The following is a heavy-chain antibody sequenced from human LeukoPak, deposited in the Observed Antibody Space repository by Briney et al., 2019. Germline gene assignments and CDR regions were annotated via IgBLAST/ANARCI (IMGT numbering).Heavy chain of an antibody. V-gene: IGHV1-2*06. D-gene: IGHD4-23*01. Sequence: ASVKVSCKASTYTFTTYYLHWVRQAPGQGFEWVGRISPNNGDTDYTQKFQGRVSMTRDTSTSTTYMELSSLTSDDTAIYYCARAIRNSARMTLNAFDMWGQGTKLTVSS. J-gene: IGHJ3*02. CDR3: ARAIRNSARMTLNAFDM. CDR1: TYTFTTYY. CDR2: ISPNNGDT.